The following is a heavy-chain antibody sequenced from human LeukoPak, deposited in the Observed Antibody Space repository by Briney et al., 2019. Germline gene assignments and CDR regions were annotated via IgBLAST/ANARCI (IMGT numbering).Heavy chain of an antibody. CDR2: ISSSSSYI. Sequence: PGGSLRLSCTASGFTFGDYAMSWVRQSPGKGLEWVSSISSSSSYIYYADSVKGRFTISRDNAKNSLYLQMNSLRAEDTAVYYCAREYRDGVDIWGQGTMVTVSS. V-gene: IGHV3-21*01. D-gene: IGHD4-17*01. J-gene: IGHJ3*02. CDR3: AREYRDGVDI. CDR1: GFTFGDYA.